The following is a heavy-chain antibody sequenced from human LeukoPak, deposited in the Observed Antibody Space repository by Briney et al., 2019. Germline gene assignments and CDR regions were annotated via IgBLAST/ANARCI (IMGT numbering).Heavy chain of an antibody. V-gene: IGHV4-30-2*01. CDR3: ARPPTVTTKGYAFDI. J-gene: IGHJ3*02. D-gene: IGHD4-11*01. CDR1: GGSISSGGYY. Sequence: SETLSLTCTVSGGSISSGGYYWSWIRQPPGKGLEWIGYIYHSGSTYYNPSLKSRVTISVDRSKNQFSLKLSSVTAADTAVYYCARPPTVTTKGYAFDIWGQGTMVTVSS. CDR2: IYHSGST.